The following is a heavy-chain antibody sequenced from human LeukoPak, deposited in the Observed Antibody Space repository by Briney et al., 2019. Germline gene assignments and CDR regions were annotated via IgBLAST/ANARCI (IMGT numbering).Heavy chain of an antibody. J-gene: IGHJ3*02. CDR2: IFHTGST. Sequence: SETLSLTCTVSGDSISSGNYWGWIRQPPGKGLEWIGSIFHTGSTYYNPSLKSRVTISIDTSKNQFSLKLSSVTAADTAMYYCARNLLGSDVFDIWGQGTMVTVSS. D-gene: IGHD7-27*01. CDR3: ARNLLGSDVFDI. V-gene: IGHV4-38-2*02. CDR1: GDSISSGNY.